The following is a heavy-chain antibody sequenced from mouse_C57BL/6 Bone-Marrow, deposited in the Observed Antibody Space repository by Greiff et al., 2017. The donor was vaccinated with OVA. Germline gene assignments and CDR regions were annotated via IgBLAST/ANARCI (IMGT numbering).Heavy chain of an antibody. D-gene: IGHD1-1*02. V-gene: IGHV14-4*01. CDR2: IDPENGDT. CDR3: TTGGNYAMDY. Sequence: VQLQQSGAELVSPGASVKLSCTASGFNIKDDYMHWVKQRPEQGLEWIGWIDPENGDTEYASKFQGKATITADTSSNTAYLQLSSLTSEDTAVYYCTTGGNYAMDYWGQGTSVTVSS. J-gene: IGHJ4*01. CDR1: GFNIKDDY.